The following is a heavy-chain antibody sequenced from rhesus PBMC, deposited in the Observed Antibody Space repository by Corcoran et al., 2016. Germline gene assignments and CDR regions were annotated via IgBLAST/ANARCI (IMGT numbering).Heavy chain of an antibody. V-gene: IGHV4-160*01. CDR3: ASTVSHNWYFDL. J-gene: IGHJ2*01. D-gene: IGHD4-23*01. CDR2: IDSSGST. Sequence: QLQLQESGPGLVKPSETLSLTCAVSGGSISGYWWNWIRQPPGKGLEWVGRIDSSGSTDYNPSLRSRVTISRDTSKNQFSLKLSSVTAADTAVYYCASTVSHNWYFDLWGPGTPITISS. CDR1: GGSISGYW.